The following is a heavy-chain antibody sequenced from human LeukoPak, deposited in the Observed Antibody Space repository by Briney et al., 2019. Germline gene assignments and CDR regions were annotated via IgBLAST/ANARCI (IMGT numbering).Heavy chain of an antibody. CDR2: ISAYNGNT. Sequence: GASVKVSCKASGYTSTSYGISWVRQAPGQGLEWMGWISAYNGNTNYAQKLQGRVTMTTDTSTSTAYMELRSLRSDDTAVYYCARDRYYYDSSGYYHLDYWGQGTLVTVSS. D-gene: IGHD3-22*01. CDR3: ARDRYYYDSSGYYHLDY. CDR1: GYTSTSYG. J-gene: IGHJ4*02. V-gene: IGHV1-18*01.